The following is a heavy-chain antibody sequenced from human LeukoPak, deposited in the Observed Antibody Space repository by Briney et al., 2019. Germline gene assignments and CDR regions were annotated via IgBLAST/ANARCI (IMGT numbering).Heavy chain of an antibody. Sequence: SETLSLTCAVYGGSFSGYYWSWIRQPPGNGREWIGEINHSGSTNYNPSLKSRVTTSVDTSKNQFSLKRSSVTAADTAVYYCARVPRRVGSSWYGHDAFDIWGQGTMVTVSS. D-gene: IGHD6-13*01. CDR2: INHSGST. CDR1: GGSFSGYY. J-gene: IGHJ3*02. V-gene: IGHV4-34*01. CDR3: ARVPRRVGSSWYGHDAFDI.